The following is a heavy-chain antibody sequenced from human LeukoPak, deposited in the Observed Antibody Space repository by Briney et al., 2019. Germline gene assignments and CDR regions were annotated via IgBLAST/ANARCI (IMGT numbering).Heavy chain of an antibody. V-gene: IGHV3-53*01. CDR3: ARGSYSFTYDY. D-gene: IGHD6-13*01. CDR2: IHSGGST. CDR1: GFTDSSNY. J-gene: IGHJ4*02. Sequence: GGSLRLSCAASGFTDSSNYMSWVRQAPGKGLEWVSVIHSGGSTYYADSVKGRFTISRDDSKNTLYLQMNSLRAEDTAVYYCARGSYSFTYDYWGQGTLVTVSS.